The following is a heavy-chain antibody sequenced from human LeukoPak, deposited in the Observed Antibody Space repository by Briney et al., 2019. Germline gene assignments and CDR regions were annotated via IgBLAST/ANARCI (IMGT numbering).Heavy chain of an antibody. J-gene: IGHJ3*02. D-gene: IGHD1-26*01. CDR2: FYYTGST. Sequence: SETLSLTCTVSGGSISSYYWSWIRRPPGKGLEWIGSFYYTGSTFYSPSLKSRATISVDTSKNQFSLKLSSVTAADTAVYYCARRSGTYHAFDIWGQGTMVTVSS. CDR3: ARRSGTYHAFDI. V-gene: IGHV4-59*05. CDR1: GGSISSYY.